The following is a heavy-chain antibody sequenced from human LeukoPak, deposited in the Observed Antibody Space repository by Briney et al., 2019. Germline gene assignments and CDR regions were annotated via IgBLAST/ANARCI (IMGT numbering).Heavy chain of an antibody. CDR3: ARQYCTSTSCYMSADY. CDR2: IYPADSDA. J-gene: IGHJ4*02. D-gene: IGHD2-2*01. Sequence: GESLKISCKGSGYSFSSYWIAWVGQMPGKGLEWMGIIYPADSDATYSPSFEGQVTISADKSISTAYLQWSSLKASDTAMYYCARQYCTSTSCYMSADYWGQGTQVTVSS. CDR1: GYSFSSYW. V-gene: IGHV5-51*01.